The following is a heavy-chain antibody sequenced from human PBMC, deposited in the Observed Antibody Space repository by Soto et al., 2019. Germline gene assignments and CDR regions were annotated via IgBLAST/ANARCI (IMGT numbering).Heavy chain of an antibody. Sequence: QVHLLLQSGAEVKKPGSSVKVSCKASGGTPSNSAISWVRQAPGQGLEWMGGIIHVFGLVKYAQNFQGRVTITAEESTNTAYMELSSLSPEDTAVYYCAGGRIVVVEIRAYYGRDVWGQGTTVTVSS. J-gene: IGHJ6*02. CDR2: IIHVFGLV. V-gene: IGHV1-69*01. CDR1: GGTPSNSA. CDR3: AGGRIVVVEIRAYYGRDV. D-gene: IGHD3-22*01.